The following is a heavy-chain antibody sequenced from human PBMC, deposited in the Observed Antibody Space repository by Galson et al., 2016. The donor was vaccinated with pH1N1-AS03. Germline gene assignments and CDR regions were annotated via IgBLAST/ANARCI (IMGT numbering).Heavy chain of an antibody. CDR1: GGSFNNYY. Sequence: ETLSLTCAVYGGSFNNYYWNWIRQSPGKGLEWVGEINHSGSTDYNPSLKSRVTISVDPSKHQISLNLNSVTAADTAVYYCARHATTRSEVFGVPFYHYYYTDVWGKGTTVTVSS. J-gene: IGHJ6*03. D-gene: IGHD3-3*01. CDR3: ARHATTRSEVFGVPFYHYYYTDV. V-gene: IGHV4-34*01. CDR2: INHSGST.